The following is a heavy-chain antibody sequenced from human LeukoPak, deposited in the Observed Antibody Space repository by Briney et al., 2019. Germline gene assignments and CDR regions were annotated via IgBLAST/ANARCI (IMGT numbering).Heavy chain of an antibody. V-gene: IGHV3-30-3*01. CDR2: ISYDGSNK. Sequence: GGSLRLSCAASGFTFSSYAMHWVRQAPGKGLEWVAVISYDGSNKYYADSVKGRFTISRDNSKNTLYLQMNSLKAEDTAVYYCARDYGDYVSPYYYGMDVWGQGTTVTVSS. J-gene: IGHJ6*02. D-gene: IGHD4-17*01. CDR3: ARDYGDYVSPYYYGMDV. CDR1: GFTFSSYA.